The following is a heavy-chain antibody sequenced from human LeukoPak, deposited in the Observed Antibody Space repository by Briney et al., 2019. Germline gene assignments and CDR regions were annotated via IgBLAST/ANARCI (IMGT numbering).Heavy chain of an antibody. J-gene: IGHJ6*03. CDR2: ISSSGSTI. V-gene: IGHV3-48*04. CDR1: GFSFNSYG. CDR3: ARVGDYRSMDV. Sequence: GGSLRLSCAASGFSFNSYGMSWVRQAPGKGLEWVSYISSSGSTIYYADSVKGRFTISRDNAKNSLYLQMNSLRAEDTAVYYCARVGDYRSMDVWGKGTTVTISS. D-gene: IGHD4-17*01.